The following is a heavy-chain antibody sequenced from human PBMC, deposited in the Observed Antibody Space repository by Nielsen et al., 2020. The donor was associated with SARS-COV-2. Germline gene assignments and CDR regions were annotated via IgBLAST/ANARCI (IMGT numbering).Heavy chain of an antibody. CDR2: MNPNSGNT. D-gene: IGHD3-3*01. J-gene: IGHJ6*02. Sequence: WVRQAPGQGLEWMGWMNPNSGNTGYAQKFQGRVTVTRNTSISTAYMELSSLRSEDTAVYYCARMGLGADYDFWSGYYDGMDVWGQGTTVTVSS. CDR3: ARMGLGADYDFWSGYYDGMDV. V-gene: IGHV1-8*01.